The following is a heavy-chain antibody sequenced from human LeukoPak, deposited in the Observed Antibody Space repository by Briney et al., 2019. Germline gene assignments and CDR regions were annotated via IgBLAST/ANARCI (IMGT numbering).Heavy chain of an antibody. CDR1: GFTFNDYY. J-gene: IGHJ4*02. CDR3: AKETYSSSPLVSGY. Sequence: GGSLRLSCAASGFTFNDYYMSWIRQAPGKGLEWVSYITTSGSTIYYADSVKGRFTISRDNSKNTLYLQMNSLRAEDTAVYYCAKETYSSSPLVSGYWGQGTLVTVSS. V-gene: IGHV3-11*01. D-gene: IGHD6-6*01. CDR2: ITTSGSTI.